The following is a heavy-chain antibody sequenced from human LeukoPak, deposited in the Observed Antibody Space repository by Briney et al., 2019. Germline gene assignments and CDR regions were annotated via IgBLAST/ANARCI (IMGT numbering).Heavy chain of an antibody. CDR3: ARPSLQRISDGMDV. V-gene: IGHV4-34*01. CDR1: GGSFSGYY. D-gene: IGHD2-15*01. CDR2: INHSGST. J-gene: IGHJ6*02. Sequence: PSETLSLTCAVYGGSFSGYYWNWIRQPPGKGLEWIGEINHSGSTNYNPSLKSRVTISVDTSKNQFSLKLSSVTAADTAVYYCARPSLQRISDGMDVWGQGTTVTVSS.